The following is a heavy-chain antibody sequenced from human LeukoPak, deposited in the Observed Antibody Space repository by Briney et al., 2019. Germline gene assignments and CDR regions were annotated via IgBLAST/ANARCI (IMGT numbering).Heavy chain of an antibody. CDR2: INAYNGNT. CDR3: ARDVGYSGYEFFDY. D-gene: IGHD5-12*01. J-gene: IGHJ4*02. V-gene: IGHV1-18*04. CDR1: GYPFTSYA. Sequence: APVKVSFKASGYPFTSYAVSWVRPGPGQGPEWMGWINAYNGNTNYAQKFQGRVTMTTDTSTSTVYVELRNLRSDDTAVYYCARDVGYSGYEFFDYWGQGTLVTVSS.